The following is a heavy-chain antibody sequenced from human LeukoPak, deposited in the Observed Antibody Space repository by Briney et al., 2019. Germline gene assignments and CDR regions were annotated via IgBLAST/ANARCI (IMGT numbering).Heavy chain of an antibody. CDR1: GGSISSYY. Sequence: ASETLSLTCTVSGGSISSYYWSWIRQPPGKGLEWIGYIYYSGSTNYNPSLKSRVTISVDTSKNQFSLKLSSVTAADTAVYYCAREGGPDSVVPALTGYYYYYGMDVWGQGTTVTVSS. CDR2: IYYSGST. CDR3: AREGGPDSVVPALTGYYYYYGMDV. D-gene: IGHD2-2*01. J-gene: IGHJ6*02. V-gene: IGHV4-59*01.